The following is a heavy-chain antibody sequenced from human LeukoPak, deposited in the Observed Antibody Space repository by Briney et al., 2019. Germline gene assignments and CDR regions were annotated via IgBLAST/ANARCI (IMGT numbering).Heavy chain of an antibody. V-gene: IGHV4-34*01. Sequence: SETLSLTCAVYGGSFSGYYWSWIRQPPGRGLEWIGEINHSGSTNYNPSLKSRVTISVDTSKNQFSLKLSSVTAADTAVYYCARGLSHYDSSGYYQNWGQGTLVTVSS. CDR3: ARGLSHYDSSGYYQN. J-gene: IGHJ4*02. CDR2: INHSGST. D-gene: IGHD3-22*01. CDR1: GGSFSGYY.